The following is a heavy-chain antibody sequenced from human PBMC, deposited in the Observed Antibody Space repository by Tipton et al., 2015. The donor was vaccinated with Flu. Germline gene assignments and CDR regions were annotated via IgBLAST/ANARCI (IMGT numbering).Heavy chain of an antibody. CDR1: GGSFSGYY. D-gene: IGHD5-24*01. CDR2: INHSGST. Sequence: LVQSSETLSLTCAVYGGSFSGYYWSWIRQPPGKGLEWIGEINHSGSTNYNPSLKSRVTISVDTSKNQFSLKLSSVTAADTAVYYCARRLRRWLQLPYYFDYLGQRTLVTVSS. J-gene: IGHJ4*02. CDR3: ARRLRRWLQLPYYFDY. V-gene: IGHV4-34*01.